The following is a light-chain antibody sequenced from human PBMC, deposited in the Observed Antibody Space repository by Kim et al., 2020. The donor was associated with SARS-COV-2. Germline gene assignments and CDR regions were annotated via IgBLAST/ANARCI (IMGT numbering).Light chain of an antibody. J-gene: IGKJ1*01. CDR2: GAS. CDR1: QGVNRSY. Sequence: PGASGALASRASQGVNRSYLAWYQQKPGTAPRLLIPGASSRTNGIPGRFSGSGSETEFTLTISRLEPEAFAVYYCQQYGSSSWTFGQGPKVDIK. CDR3: QQYGSSSWT. V-gene: IGKV3-20*01.